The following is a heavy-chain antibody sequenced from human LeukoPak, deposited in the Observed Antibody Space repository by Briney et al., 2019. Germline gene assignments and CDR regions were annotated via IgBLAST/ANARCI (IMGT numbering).Heavy chain of an antibody. D-gene: IGHD2-15*01. V-gene: IGHV3-7*01. CDR3: ARDPGYCSGGSCYYYYYMDV. CDR2: IKQDGSEK. J-gene: IGHJ6*03. Sequence: GGSLRLSCAASGFTFISYWMSWVRQAPGKGLEWVANIKQDGSEKYYVASVKGRFTISRDNAKNSLYLQMTSLRAEDTAVYYCARDPGYCSGGSCYYYYYMDVWGKGTTVTVSS. CDR1: GFTFISYW.